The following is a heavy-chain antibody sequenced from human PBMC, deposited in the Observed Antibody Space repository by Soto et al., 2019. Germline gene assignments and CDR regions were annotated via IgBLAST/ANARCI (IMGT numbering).Heavy chain of an antibody. Sequence: VQLVESGGGVVQPGRSLRLSCAASGFTFSSYGMHWVRQAPGKGLEWVAVIWYDGSNKYYAASVKGRFTISRDNSKNTLYLQMYSLSAEGTAVYYCARAYCGGDCSFDYWGQGTLVTVSS. CDR3: ARAYCGGDCSFDY. CDR1: GFTFSSYG. CDR2: IWYDGSNK. V-gene: IGHV3-33*01. D-gene: IGHD2-21*02. J-gene: IGHJ4*02.